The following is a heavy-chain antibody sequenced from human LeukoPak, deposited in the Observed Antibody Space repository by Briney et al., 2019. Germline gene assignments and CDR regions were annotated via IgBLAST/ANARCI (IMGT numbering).Heavy chain of an antibody. CDR3: ARVEGSFWSGYYSYYYYGMDV. CDR2: ISSSGSTI. D-gene: IGHD3-3*01. Sequence: GGSLRLSCAASGFTFSSYEMNWVRQAPGKGLEWVSYISSSGSTIYYADSVKGRFTISRDNAKNSLYLQMNSLRAEDTAVYYCARVEGSFWSGYYSYYYYGMDVWGQGTTVTVSS. J-gene: IGHJ6*02. V-gene: IGHV3-48*03. CDR1: GFTFSSYE.